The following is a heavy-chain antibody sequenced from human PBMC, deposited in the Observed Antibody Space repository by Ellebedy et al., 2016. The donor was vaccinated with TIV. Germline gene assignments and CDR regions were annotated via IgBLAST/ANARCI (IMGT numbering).Heavy chain of an antibody. Sequence: SETLSLXCTVSGGSISSGGYYWSWIRQHPGKGLEWIGYIYYSGSTYYNPSLKSRVTISVDTSKNQFSLKLSSVTAADTAVYYCARGFPHPHYYGSGSPRKPTFDYWGQGTLVTVSS. CDR3: ARGFPHPHYYGSGSPRKPTFDY. J-gene: IGHJ4*02. CDR1: GGSISSGGYY. V-gene: IGHV4-31*03. CDR2: IYYSGST. D-gene: IGHD3-10*01.